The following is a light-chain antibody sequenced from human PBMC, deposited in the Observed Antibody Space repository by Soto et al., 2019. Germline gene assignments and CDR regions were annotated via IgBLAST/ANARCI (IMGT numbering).Light chain of an antibody. CDR3: QKYNSGLIT. CDR1: QSIGNY. Sequence: DIKLTQSPSSLSASVGDRVTFTCRASQSIGNYLAWYQQKPGKVPKLLIYGAYTLQSGVPSRFSGSGSGTDFTLTISSLQPEDVAIYYCQKYNSGLITFGQGSRLEVK. V-gene: IGKV1-27*01. CDR2: GAY. J-gene: IGKJ5*01.